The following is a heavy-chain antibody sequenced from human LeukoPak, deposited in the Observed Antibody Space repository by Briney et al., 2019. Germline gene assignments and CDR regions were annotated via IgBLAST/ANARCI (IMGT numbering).Heavy chain of an antibody. J-gene: IGHJ3*02. V-gene: IGHV4-30-4*01. D-gene: IGHD2-21*02. CDR1: GGSISSGDYY. CDR2: IYYSGST. Sequence: PSETLSLTCTVSGGSISSGDYYWSWIRQPPGKGLEWIGYIYYSGSTYYNPSLKSRVTISVDTSKNQFSLKLSSVTAADTAVYYCARGSSDCGGDCYSAFDIWGQGTMVTVSS. CDR3: ARGSSDCGGDCYSAFDI.